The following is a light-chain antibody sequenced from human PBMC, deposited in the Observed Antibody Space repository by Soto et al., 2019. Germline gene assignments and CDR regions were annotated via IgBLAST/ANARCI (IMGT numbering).Light chain of an antibody. V-gene: IGKV1-9*01. CDR3: QQVSGSPLN. CDR2: AAS. J-gene: IGKJ4*01. CDR1: QTISGY. Sequence: DIQMTQSPSSLSASVGDRVTITCRASQTISGYLTWYQQKPGQAPEVLIYAASNLQSGVPSRFSGSASGTEFTLTISSLQPEDFATYYCQQVSGSPLNFGGGTKVDIK.